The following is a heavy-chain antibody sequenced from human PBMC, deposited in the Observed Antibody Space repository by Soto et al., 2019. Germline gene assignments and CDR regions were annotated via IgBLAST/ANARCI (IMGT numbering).Heavy chain of an antibody. Sequence: QVHLVQSGVEVKTPGASVKVSCQASGYTFFTYDISWVRQAPGQGLEWMRWISTYSGDPKYAQKFQARVTLTTDTTTTTAYLQLRRPRSDDTALYHSTRHHGPTTPEKAFDPWGQGTLVTVSS. V-gene: IGHV1-18*01. CDR3: TRHHGPTTPEKAFDP. D-gene: IGHD5-12*01. J-gene: IGHJ5*02. CDR2: ISTYSGDP. CDR1: GYTFFTYD.